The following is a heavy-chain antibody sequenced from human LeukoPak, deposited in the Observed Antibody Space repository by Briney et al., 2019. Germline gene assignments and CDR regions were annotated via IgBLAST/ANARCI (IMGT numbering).Heavy chain of an antibody. J-gene: IGHJ4*02. V-gene: IGHV1-2*02. CDR2: INPNSGGT. Sequence: ASVKVSCKASGYTFTGYYMHWVRQAPGQGLEWMGWINPNSGGTNYAQKFQGRVTMTRDTSISTAYMELSRLRSDDTAVYYCARGCSSTSCWGAFDYWGQGTLVTVSS. D-gene: IGHD2-2*01. CDR3: ARGCSSTSCWGAFDY. CDR1: GYTFTGYY.